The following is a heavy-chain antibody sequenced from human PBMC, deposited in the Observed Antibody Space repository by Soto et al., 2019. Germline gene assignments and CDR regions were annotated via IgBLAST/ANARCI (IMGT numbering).Heavy chain of an antibody. CDR3: ARGPYYYDSSGYYTY. V-gene: IGHV1-3*01. CDR1: GYTFTSYA. CDR2: INAGNGNT. J-gene: IGHJ4*02. D-gene: IGHD3-22*01. Sequence: AASVKVSCKASGYTFTSYAMHWVRQAPGQRLEWMGWINAGNGNTKYSQKFQGRVTITRDTSASTAYMELSSLRSDDTAVYYCARGPYYYDSSGYYTYWGQGTLVTVSS.